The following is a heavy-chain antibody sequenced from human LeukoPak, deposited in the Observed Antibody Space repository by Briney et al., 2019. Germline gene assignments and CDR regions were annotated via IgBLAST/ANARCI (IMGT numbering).Heavy chain of an antibody. CDR1: GYSISSGYY. CDR3: ARHAVYAGSGWAFDY. J-gene: IGHJ4*02. D-gene: IGHD6-19*01. V-gene: IGHV4-38-2*02. CDR2: IFHTGSGST. Sequence: SETLSLTCTVSGYSISSGYYWGWIRQPPGKGLEWIGYIFHTGSGSTSHNPSLKSRVTISVDTSKNQFSLNLNSVTAADTAVYYCARHAVYAGSGWAFDYWGQGTLVTVSS.